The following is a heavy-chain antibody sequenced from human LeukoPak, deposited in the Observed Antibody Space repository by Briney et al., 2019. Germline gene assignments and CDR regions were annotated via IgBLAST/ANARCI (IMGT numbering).Heavy chain of an antibody. D-gene: IGHD3-22*01. V-gene: IGHV4-59*01. CDR2: IFYSGST. Sequence: PSETLSLTCTVSGDTISGFYWSWIRQPPGKGLEWIGYIFYSGSTNYSPSLKSRVTISIDTSKNQFSLKLSSVTAADTAVYYCARGQWLSFYYYYGMDVWGQGTTVTVSS. J-gene: IGHJ6*02. CDR1: GDTISGFY. CDR3: ARGQWLSFYYYYGMDV.